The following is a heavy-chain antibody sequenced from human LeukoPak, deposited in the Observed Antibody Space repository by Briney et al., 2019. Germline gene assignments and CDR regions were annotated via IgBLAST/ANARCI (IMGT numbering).Heavy chain of an antibody. CDR2: INPNSGGT. D-gene: IGHD2-15*01. Sequence: ASVRVSCKASGYTFTGYYMHWVRQAPGQGLEWMGWINPNSGGTNYAQKFQGRVTMTRDTSISTAYMELSRLRSDDTAVYYCARRYCSGGSCYGPDVWGKGTTVTVSS. J-gene: IGHJ6*04. CDR3: ARRYCSGGSCYGPDV. CDR1: GYTFTGYY. V-gene: IGHV1-2*02.